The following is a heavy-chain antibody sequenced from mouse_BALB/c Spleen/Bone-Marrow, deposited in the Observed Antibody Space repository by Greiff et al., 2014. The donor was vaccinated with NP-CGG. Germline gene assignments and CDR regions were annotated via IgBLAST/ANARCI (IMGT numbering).Heavy chain of an antibody. D-gene: IGHD1-2*01. CDR3: ARQGYGYVDFDV. Sequence: EVMLVESGGGLVKPGGSLKPSCAASGFAFSSYDMSWVRQTPEKRLEWVAYISSGGGSTYHPDTVKGRFTISRDNAKNTLYLQMSSLKSEDTAMYYCARQGYGYVDFDVWGAGTTVTVSS. V-gene: IGHV5-12-1*01. J-gene: IGHJ1*01. CDR2: ISSGGGST. CDR1: GFAFSSYD.